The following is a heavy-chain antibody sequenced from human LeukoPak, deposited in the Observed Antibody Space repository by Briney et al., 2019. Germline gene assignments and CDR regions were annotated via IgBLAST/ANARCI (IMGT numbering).Heavy chain of an antibody. CDR2: IYYSGST. V-gene: IGHV4-59*01. D-gene: IGHD3-10*01. CDR1: GGSISSYY. CDR3: ATTYYYGSGSYSLVY. J-gene: IGHJ4*02. Sequence: PSETLSLTCTVSGGSISSYYLSWIRQPPGKGLEWIGYIYYSGSTNYNPSLKSRVTISEDTSKDQFSLKLSSVTAADTAVYYCATTYYYGSGSYSLVYWGQGTLVTVSS.